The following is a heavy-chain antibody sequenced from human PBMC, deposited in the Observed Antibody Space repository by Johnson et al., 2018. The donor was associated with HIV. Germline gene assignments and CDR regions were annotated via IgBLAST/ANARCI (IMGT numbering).Heavy chain of an antibody. D-gene: IGHD3-22*01. V-gene: IGHV3-64*01. Sequence: VQLVESGGGLVQPGESLRLSCAASGFTFSSHAMHWVRQAPGKGLEHVSAISSLGDNTYYPNSVKGRFTISRDNAKNSLYLQMNSLRAEDPALYYCVRRFYDSSAFDIWGQGTLVTVSS. CDR1: GFTFSSHA. J-gene: IGHJ3*02. CDR3: VRRFYDSSAFDI. CDR2: ISSLGDNT.